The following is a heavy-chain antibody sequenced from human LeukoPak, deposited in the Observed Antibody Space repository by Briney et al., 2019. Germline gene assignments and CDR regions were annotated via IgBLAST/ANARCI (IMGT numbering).Heavy chain of an antibody. D-gene: IGHD5-18*01. CDR2: IKQDGSEK. V-gene: IGHV3-7*01. Sequence: GGSLRLSCAASGFTFSSYWMSWVRQAPGKGLEWVANIKQDGSEKYYVDSVEGRFTISRDNAKKSLYLQMNSLRAEDTAVYYCARHLSGVTGYTYGRGIDSWGQGTLVTVSS. CDR3: ARHLSGVTGYTYGRGIDS. J-gene: IGHJ4*02. CDR1: GFTFSSYW.